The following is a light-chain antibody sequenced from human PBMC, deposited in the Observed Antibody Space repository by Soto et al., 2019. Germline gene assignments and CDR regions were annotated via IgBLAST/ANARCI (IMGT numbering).Light chain of an antibody. Sequence: QSVLTQPASMSGSPGQSITISCTGTSSDVGGYNYVSWYQQHPGKAPKLMIYDVSNRPSEVSNRFSGSKSGNTASLTISGLQAEDEADYYCSSYTSSSTLVFGTGTKVTVL. V-gene: IGLV2-14*01. CDR2: DVS. J-gene: IGLJ1*01. CDR1: SSDVGGYNY. CDR3: SSYTSSSTLV.